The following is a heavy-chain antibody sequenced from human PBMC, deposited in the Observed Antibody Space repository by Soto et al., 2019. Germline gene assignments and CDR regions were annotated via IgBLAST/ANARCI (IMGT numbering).Heavy chain of an antibody. CDR1: GFTFSNAW. Sequence: GGSLRLSCAASGFTFSNAWMSWVRQAPGKGLEWVGRIKSKTDGGTTDYAAPVKGRFTISRDDSKTTLYLQMNSLKTEDTAVYYCTRGWFGESTFDYWGQGTLVTVSS. CDR3: TRGWFGESTFDY. V-gene: IGHV3-15*01. D-gene: IGHD3-10*01. J-gene: IGHJ4*02. CDR2: IKSKTDGGTT.